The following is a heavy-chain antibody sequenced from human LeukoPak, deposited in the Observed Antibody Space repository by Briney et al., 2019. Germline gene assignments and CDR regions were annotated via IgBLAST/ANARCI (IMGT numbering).Heavy chain of an antibody. Sequence: GGSLRLSCAASVFPVSSYYMRWVPQAPGEGLEWVSVNYSGGRTYYADSVKGRFPISRDNSKNTLYLQMNSLRAEDTAVYYCASGSGSYRTPYYYMDVWGTGTTVTVSS. J-gene: IGHJ6*03. V-gene: IGHV3-53*01. CDR3: ASGSGSYRTPYYYMDV. CDR2: NYSGGRT. D-gene: IGHD3-10*01. CDR1: VFPVSSYY.